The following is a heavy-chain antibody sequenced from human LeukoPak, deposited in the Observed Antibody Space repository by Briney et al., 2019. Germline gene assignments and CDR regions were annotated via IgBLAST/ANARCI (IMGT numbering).Heavy chain of an antibody. CDR2: IYPGDSDT. CDR1: GSSFTSYW. V-gene: IGHV5-51*01. J-gene: IGHJ5*02. D-gene: IGHD6-19*01. CDR3: ARTAVAGGWFDP. Sequence: GASLKISCKGSGSSFTSYWIGWVRPLPGKGLEWMGIIYPGDSDTRYSPSFQGQVTISADKSISTAYLQWSSLKASDTAMYYCARTAVAGGWFDPWGQGTLVTVSS.